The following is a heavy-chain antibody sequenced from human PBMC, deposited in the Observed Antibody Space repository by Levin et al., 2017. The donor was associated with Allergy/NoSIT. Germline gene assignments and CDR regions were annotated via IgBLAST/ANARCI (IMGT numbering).Heavy chain of an antibody. V-gene: IGHV3-7*01. Sequence: SCAASGFTFSTYWMSWVRQSPGKGLEWVANIKPDGSERYYGDSVKGRFTISRDNAKNSLYLQMNSLRAEDTAVYYCARGGSTSGYNPYWGQGTLVTVSS. CDR2: IKPDGSER. CDR1: GFTFSTYW. CDR3: ARGGSTSGYNPY. D-gene: IGHD5-12*01. J-gene: IGHJ4*02.